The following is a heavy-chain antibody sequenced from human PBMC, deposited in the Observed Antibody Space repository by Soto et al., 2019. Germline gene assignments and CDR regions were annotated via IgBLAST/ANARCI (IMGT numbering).Heavy chain of an antibody. V-gene: IGHV3-11*05. Sequence: QVQLVESGGGLVKPGGSLRLSCAASGFTCSDYYMSWIRQSPGRGLEWVSYISSSGSYTNYADSVKGRFTISRDNAKNSLYLQMNSLRAEDTAVYYCAGLHYYAMDIWGQGTTVTVSS. J-gene: IGHJ6*02. CDR3: AGLHYYAMDI. CDR1: GFTCSDYY. CDR2: ISSSGSYT.